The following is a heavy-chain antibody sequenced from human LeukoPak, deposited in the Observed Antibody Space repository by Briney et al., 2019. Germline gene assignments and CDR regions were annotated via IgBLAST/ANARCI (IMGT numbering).Heavy chain of an antibody. D-gene: IGHD3-22*01. Sequence: PGGSLRLSCAASGFTVSSNYMSWVRQAPGKGLEWVSVIYSGGSTYYADSVKGRFTFPRDNSKNTLYLQMNSLRAEDTAVYYCARDRAGQYYDSSGYYDNWGQGTLVTVSS. CDR1: GFTVSSNY. J-gene: IGHJ4*02. CDR2: IYSGGST. V-gene: IGHV3-53*01. CDR3: ARDRAGQYYDSSGYYDN.